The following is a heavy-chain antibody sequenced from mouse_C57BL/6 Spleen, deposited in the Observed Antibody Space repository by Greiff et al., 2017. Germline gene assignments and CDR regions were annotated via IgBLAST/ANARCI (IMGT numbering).Heavy chain of an antibody. D-gene: IGHD1-1*01. Sequence: DVHLVESGTVLARPGASVKMSCKTSGYTFTSYWMHWVKQRPGQGLEWIGAIYPGNSDTSYNQKFKGKAKLTAVTSASTAYMELSSLTNEDSAVYYCTRGDYYGLYYFDYWGQGTTLTVSS. CDR2: IYPGNSDT. J-gene: IGHJ2*01. CDR3: TRGDYYGLYYFDY. V-gene: IGHV1-5*01. CDR1: GYTFTSYW.